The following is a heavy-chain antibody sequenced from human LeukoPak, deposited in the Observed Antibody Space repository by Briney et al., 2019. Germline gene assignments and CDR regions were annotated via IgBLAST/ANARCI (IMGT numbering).Heavy chain of an antibody. CDR1: GFTFSGSA. CDR3: ARIFQSGAATYFDS. V-gene: IGHV3-73*01. D-gene: IGHD1-26*01. Sequence: GGSLRLSCAASGFTFSGSAMHWVRQASGKGLEWVGRIRSKANSYATAYAASVKGRFTISRDDSKNTAYLQMNSLKTEDTAMYYCARIFQSGAATYFDSWGQGTLVTVSS. J-gene: IGHJ4*02. CDR2: IRSKANSYAT.